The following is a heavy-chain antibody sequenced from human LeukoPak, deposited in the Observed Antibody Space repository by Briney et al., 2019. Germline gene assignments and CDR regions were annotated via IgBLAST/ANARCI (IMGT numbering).Heavy chain of an antibody. Sequence: SVKVSCKASGGTFSSYAISWVRQAPGQGLEWMGRIIPILGIASYAQKFQGRVTITADKSTSTAYMELSSLRSEDTAVYYCARATQGSYADGMDVWGQGTTVTVSS. CDR3: ARATQGSYADGMDV. D-gene: IGHD4-17*01. CDR1: GGTFSSYA. V-gene: IGHV1-69*04. J-gene: IGHJ6*02. CDR2: IIPILGIA.